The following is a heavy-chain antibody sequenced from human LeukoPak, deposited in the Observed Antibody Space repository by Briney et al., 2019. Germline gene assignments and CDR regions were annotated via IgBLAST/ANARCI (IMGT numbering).Heavy chain of an antibody. CDR2: ISAYNGNT. V-gene: IGHV1-18*01. Sequence: ASVKVSCKASGYTFTSYGISWVRQAPGQGLEWMGWISAYNGNTNYAQKPQGRVTMTTDTSTSTAYMELRSLRSDDTAVYYCARDRVFGGSYYWVYWGQGTLVTVSS. J-gene: IGHJ4*02. CDR3: ARDRVFGGSYYWVY. D-gene: IGHD3-10*01. CDR1: GYTFTSYG.